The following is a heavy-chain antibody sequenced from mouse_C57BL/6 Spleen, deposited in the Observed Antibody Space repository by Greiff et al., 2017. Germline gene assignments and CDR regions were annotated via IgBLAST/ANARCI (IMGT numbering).Heavy chain of an antibody. J-gene: IGHJ2*01. V-gene: IGHV1-52*01. CDR1: GYTFTSYW. CDR2: IDPSDSET. Sequence: QVQLQQPGAELVRPGSSVKLSCKASGYTFTSYWMHWVKQRPIQGLEWIGNIDPSDSETHYNQNFKDKATLTVDKSSSTAYMQLRSLTSEDSAVYFCARTWDEDFFDYWGQGTTLTVSS. CDR3: ARTWDEDFFDY. D-gene: IGHD4-1*01.